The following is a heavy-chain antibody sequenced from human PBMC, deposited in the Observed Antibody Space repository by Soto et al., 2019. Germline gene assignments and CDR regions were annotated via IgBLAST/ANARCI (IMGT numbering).Heavy chain of an antibody. Sequence: QVQLVESGGGVVQPGRSLRLSCAASGFTLSSYGMHWVRQAPGKGLEWVAVISYDGSNKYYGDSVKGRFTISRDNSKNTLYLQMNSLRAEDTAVYYCAKDLRDGSGWPQVSRGGMDVWGQGTTVTVSS. CDR1: GFTLSSYG. CDR3: AKDLRDGSGWPQVSRGGMDV. CDR2: ISYDGSNK. J-gene: IGHJ6*02. V-gene: IGHV3-30*18. D-gene: IGHD6-19*01.